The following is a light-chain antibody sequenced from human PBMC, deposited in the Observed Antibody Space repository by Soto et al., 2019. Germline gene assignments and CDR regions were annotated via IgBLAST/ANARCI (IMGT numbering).Light chain of an antibody. CDR1: QNIITN. J-gene: IGKJ1*01. CDR2: AAS. V-gene: IGKV3-15*01. CDR3: QRYNDWPWT. Sequence: EIAMTQTTGTLSVTPGDRATLSSMASQNIITNLAWYQQKPGQAPRLLIYAASTRATGIPARFSGCGSGTEFTLSVCSLRSEDVAVYYCQRYNDWPWTFGQGTKVDIK.